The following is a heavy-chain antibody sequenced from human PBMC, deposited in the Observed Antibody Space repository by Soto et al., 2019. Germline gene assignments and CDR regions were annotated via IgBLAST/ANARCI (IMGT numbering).Heavy chain of an antibody. J-gene: IGHJ4*02. CDR1: GFTVSSNY. V-gene: IGHV3-66*01. Sequence: EVQLVESGGGLVQPGGSLTLSCAASGFTVSSNYMSWVRQAPGKGLEWVSAIYSGGSTYYADSVKGRFTISRDNSKNTLYLQMNRLSAEDTAVYYCARCDGSGTYCFFFGYWGQGTLVTVSS. CDR2: IYSGGST. D-gene: IGHD3-10*01. CDR3: ARCDGSGTYCFFFGY.